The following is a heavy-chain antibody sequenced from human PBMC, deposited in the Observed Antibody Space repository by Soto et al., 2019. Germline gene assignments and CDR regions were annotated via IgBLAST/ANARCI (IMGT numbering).Heavy chain of an antibody. CDR1: GIIVSSFA. CDR3: AGSLLMFRQSPGSALLLYM. V-gene: IGHV3-23*01. D-gene: IGHD3-10*01. J-gene: IGHJ6*03. Sequence: RRSRGPAGIIVSSFALGRVRQAPGKGLEWVSAIRGSGDGTDYADSVRGRFTISRDNSKNTLYLQMNSLRAEDTAVYYCAGSLLMFRQSPGSALLLYM. CDR2: IRGSGDGT.